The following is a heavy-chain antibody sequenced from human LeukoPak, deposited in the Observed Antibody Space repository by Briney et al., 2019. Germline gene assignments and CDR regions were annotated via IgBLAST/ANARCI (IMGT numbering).Heavy chain of an antibody. Sequence: ASVKVSCTASGYTFTNYGISWVRQAPGQGLEWMGWISTYNGYTNYAQKFQGRATMTTDTSTSTAYMELRSLRSDDTAVYYCARADNNSWLDWFDPWGQGALVTVSS. CDR3: ARADNNSWLDWFDP. J-gene: IGHJ5*02. V-gene: IGHV1-18*01. D-gene: IGHD2/OR15-2a*01. CDR2: ISTYNGYT. CDR1: GYTFTNYG.